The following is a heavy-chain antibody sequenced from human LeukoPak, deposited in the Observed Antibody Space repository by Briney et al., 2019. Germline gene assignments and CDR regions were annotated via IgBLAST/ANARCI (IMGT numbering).Heavy chain of an antibody. CDR1: GFRFISYN. Sequence: GGSLRLSCAASGFRFISYNMNWVRQAPGKGLEWVSYISGSSSATDYADSVKGRFTISRDNAKNSLYLQMDSLRDEDTAVYYCAREYSGIDYWGQGTLVTVSS. CDR3: AREYSGIDY. V-gene: IGHV3-48*02. CDR2: ISGSSSAT. D-gene: IGHD3-10*01. J-gene: IGHJ4*02.